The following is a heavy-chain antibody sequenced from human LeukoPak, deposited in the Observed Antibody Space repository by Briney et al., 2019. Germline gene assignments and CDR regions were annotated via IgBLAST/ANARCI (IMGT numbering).Heavy chain of an antibody. Sequence: SETLSLTCAVYGGSFSGYYWSWIRQPPGKGLEWIGEINHSGSTNYNPSLKSRVTISVDTPKNQFSLKLSSVTAADTAVYYCARPLVSYDSSGYYSEQIDYWGQGTLVTVSS. CDR2: INHSGST. D-gene: IGHD3-22*01. CDR3: ARPLVSYDSSGYYSEQIDY. V-gene: IGHV4-34*01. CDR1: GGSFSGYY. J-gene: IGHJ4*02.